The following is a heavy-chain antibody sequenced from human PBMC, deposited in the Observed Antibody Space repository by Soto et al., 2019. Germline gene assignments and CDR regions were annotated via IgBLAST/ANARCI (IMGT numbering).Heavy chain of an antibody. CDR3: PSYYSGYLEN. Sequence: SETLSLTCTVSGDSIGTTQSYWAWIRQSPGKGLEWIGNIHYSGSTYYMPSLRSRVTLAVDTSKNQFSRRLTSVTDAHTAVYYRPSYYSGYLENWGKGSLVT. J-gene: IGHJ4*02. D-gene: IGHD3-22*01. CDR1: GDSIGTTQSY. CDR2: IHYSGST. V-gene: IGHV4-39*07.